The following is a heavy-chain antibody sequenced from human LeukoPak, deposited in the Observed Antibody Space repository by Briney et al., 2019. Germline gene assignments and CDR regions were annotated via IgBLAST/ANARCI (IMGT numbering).Heavy chain of an antibody. CDR1: GGTFSSYA. Sequence: GASVKASCKASGGTFSSYAISWVRQAPGQGLEWMGGIIPIFGTANYAQKFQGRVTITADESTSTAYMELSSLRSEDTAVYYCAMFGGYSYGYRYWGQGTLVTVSS. V-gene: IGHV1-69*13. D-gene: IGHD5-18*01. CDR2: IIPIFGTA. CDR3: AMFGGYSYGYRY. J-gene: IGHJ4*02.